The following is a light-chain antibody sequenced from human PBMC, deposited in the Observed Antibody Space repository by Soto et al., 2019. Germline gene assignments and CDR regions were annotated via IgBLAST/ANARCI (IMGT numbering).Light chain of an antibody. Sequence: QSALTQPPSASGTPGQRVTISCSGSSSNIGSDFVYWYQQLPGMAPKLLIYHNYQRPSGVPDRFSGSKSGTSGSLAISDLRSEDEADYYCSAWDDSLSAYVFGAGTKVTVL. J-gene: IGLJ1*01. CDR2: HNY. CDR3: SAWDDSLSAYV. CDR1: SSNIGSDF. V-gene: IGLV1-47*01.